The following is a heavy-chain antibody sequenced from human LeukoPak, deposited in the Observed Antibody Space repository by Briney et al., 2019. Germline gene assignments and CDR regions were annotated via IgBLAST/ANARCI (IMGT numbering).Heavy chain of an antibody. CDR3: ARIVGATTVDY. CDR1: GGSISSSSYY. CDR2: IYYSGST. Sequence: PSETLSLTCTVSGGSISSSSYYWGWIRQPPGKGLEWIGSIYYSGSTYYHPFLKSRVTISVDTSKNQFSLKLSSVTAADTAVYYCARIVGATTVDYWGQGTLVTVSS. D-gene: IGHD1-26*01. V-gene: IGHV4-39*07. J-gene: IGHJ4*02.